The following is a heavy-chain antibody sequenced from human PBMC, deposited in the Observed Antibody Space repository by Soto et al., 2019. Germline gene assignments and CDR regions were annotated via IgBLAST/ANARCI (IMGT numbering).Heavy chain of an antibody. V-gene: IGHV3-73*02. J-gene: IGHJ4*02. CDR3: TRLSGTGYGDYFDY. CDR1: GFTFSGSA. CDR2: IRSKANSYAT. Sequence: EVQLVESGGGLVQPGGSLKLSCAASGFTFSGSAMHWVRQASGKGLGWVGRIRSKANSYATAYAASVKGRFTISRDDSKNTAYLQMNSLKTEDTAVYYCTRLSGTGYGDYFDYWGQGTLVTVSS. D-gene: IGHD4-17*01.